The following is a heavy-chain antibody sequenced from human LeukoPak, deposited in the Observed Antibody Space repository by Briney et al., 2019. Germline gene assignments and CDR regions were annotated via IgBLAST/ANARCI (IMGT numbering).Heavy chain of an antibody. CDR3: AKDYLAVAGIAWGGY. V-gene: IGHV4-38-2*02. CDR2: IYHSGST. CDR1: GYSISSGYY. J-gene: IGHJ4*02. Sequence: PSQTLSLTCTVSGYSISSGYYWGWIRQPPGKGLEWIGSIYHSGSTYYNPSLKSRVTISVDTSKNQFSLKLSSVTAADTAVYYCAKDYLAVAGIAWGGYWGQGTLVTVSS. D-gene: IGHD6-19*01.